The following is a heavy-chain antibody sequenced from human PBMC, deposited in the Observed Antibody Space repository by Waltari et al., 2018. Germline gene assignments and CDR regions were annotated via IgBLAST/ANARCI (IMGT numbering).Heavy chain of an antibody. V-gene: IGHV3-48*03. D-gene: IGHD2-2*01. Sequence: EVQLVESGGGLVQPGGSLRLSCAASGFTFSSYAMNWVRQAPGKGMEWASNISSSGSTIYYADSVKGRFTISRDNAKNSLYLQMNSLRAEDTPVYYCARDNGCSSTSCFNYYYYGMDVWGQGTTVTVSS. J-gene: IGHJ6*02. CDR3: ARDNGCSSTSCFNYYYYGMDV. CDR1: GFTFSSYA. CDR2: ISSSGSTI.